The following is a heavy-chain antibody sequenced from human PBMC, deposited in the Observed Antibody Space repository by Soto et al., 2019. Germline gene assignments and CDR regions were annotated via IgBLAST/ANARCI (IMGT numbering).Heavy chain of an antibody. CDR1: GFTFSSYA. Sequence: EVQLLESGGGLVQPGGSLRLSCAASGFTFSSYAMSWVRQAPGKGLEWVSSISVSGGSTYYADSVKGRFTISRDNSKNTLYLQMNSLRAEDTAVYYCANRDTSMVTRYYYGMDVWGQGTRVTVSS. CDR2: ISVSGGST. D-gene: IGHD5-18*01. J-gene: IGHJ6*02. CDR3: ANRDTSMVTRYYYGMDV. V-gene: IGHV3-23*01.